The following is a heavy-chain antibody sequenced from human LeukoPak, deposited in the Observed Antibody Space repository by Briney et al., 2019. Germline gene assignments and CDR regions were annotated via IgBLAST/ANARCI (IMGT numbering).Heavy chain of an antibody. CDR2: INSSGGST. J-gene: IGHJ6*02. CDR1: RYNFISYY. Sequence: ASVKVSCKASRYNFISYYMHWVRQAPGQGLEWMGIINSSGGSTSYAQKFQDRVTMTRDTSTSTVYMELSSLKSEDTAVYYCAREDVVLVDAVRYYYYGMDVWGQGTTVTVSS. CDR3: AREDVVLVDAVRYYYYGMDV. D-gene: IGHD2-8*01. V-gene: IGHV1-46*01.